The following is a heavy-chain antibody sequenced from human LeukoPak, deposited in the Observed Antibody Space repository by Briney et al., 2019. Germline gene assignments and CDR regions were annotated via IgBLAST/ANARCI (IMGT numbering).Heavy chain of an antibody. V-gene: IGHV3-23*01. J-gene: IGHJ4*02. CDR3: AKDYRRGITGTTNYFDY. CDR1: GFTFSSYA. Sequence: GGSLRLSCAASGFTFSSYAMSWVRQAPGKGLEWVSAISGNGGSTYYADSVKGRFTISRDNSKNTLYLQMNSLRAEDTAVYYCAKDYRRGITGTTNYFDYWGQGTLVTVSS. CDR2: ISGNGGST. D-gene: IGHD1-20*01.